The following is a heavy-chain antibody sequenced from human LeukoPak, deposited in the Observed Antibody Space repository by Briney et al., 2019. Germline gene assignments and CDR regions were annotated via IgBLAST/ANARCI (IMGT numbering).Heavy chain of an antibody. CDR1: GFTFSGYS. V-gene: IGHV3-48*04. CDR3: ARDLVPAAA. D-gene: IGHD2-2*01. Sequence: PGGSLRLSCAASGFTFSGYSMNWVRQAPGKGLEWVSYISSRSDAIYYADSVKGRFTISRDNAKNSLYLQMNSLRAEDTAVYYCARDLVPAAAWGQGTLVTVSS. J-gene: IGHJ5*02. CDR2: ISSRSDAI.